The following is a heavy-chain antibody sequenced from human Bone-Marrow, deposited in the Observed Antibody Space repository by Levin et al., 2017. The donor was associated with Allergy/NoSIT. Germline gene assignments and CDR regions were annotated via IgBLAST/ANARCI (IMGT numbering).Heavy chain of an antibody. Sequence: ASVKVSCKASGYTFTSYGISWVRQAPGQGLEWMGWISAYNGNTNYAQKLQGRVTMTTDTSTSTAYMELRSLRSDDTAVYYCARVGMYYDILTGYYKTLDYWGQGTLVTVSS. J-gene: IGHJ4*02. CDR2: ISAYNGNT. CDR1: GYTFTSYG. V-gene: IGHV1-18*01. D-gene: IGHD3-9*01. CDR3: ARVGMYYDILTGYYKTLDY.